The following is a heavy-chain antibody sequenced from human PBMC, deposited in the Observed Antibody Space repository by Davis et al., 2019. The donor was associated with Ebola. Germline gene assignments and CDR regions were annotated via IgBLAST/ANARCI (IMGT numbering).Heavy chain of an antibody. Sequence: GESLKISCAASGFTFSSYWMSWVRQAPGKGLEWVANIKQDGSEKYYVDSVKGRFTISRDNAKNSLYLQMNSLRAEDTAVYYSARDRFPKWVFDYWGQGTLVTVSS. J-gene: IGHJ4*02. CDR2: IKQDGSEK. D-gene: IGHD1-26*01. CDR3: ARDRFPKWVFDY. CDR1: GFTFSSYW. V-gene: IGHV3-7*01.